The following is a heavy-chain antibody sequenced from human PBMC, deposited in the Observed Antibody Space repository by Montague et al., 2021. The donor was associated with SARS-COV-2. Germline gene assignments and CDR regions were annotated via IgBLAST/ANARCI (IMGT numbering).Heavy chain of an antibody. V-gene: IGHV4-39*07. CDR3: ARVRQWLVPFDY. CDR2: IYYSGST. D-gene: IGHD6-19*01. CDR1: GDSISHSSYY. J-gene: IGHJ4*02. Sequence: ETLSLTCTVSGDSISHSSYYWGWIRQPPGKGLEWIGSIYYSGSTYCNPSLKSRVTISVDTSKNQVSLKLNSVTAADTAVYYCARVRQWLVPFDYWGQGTLVTVSS.